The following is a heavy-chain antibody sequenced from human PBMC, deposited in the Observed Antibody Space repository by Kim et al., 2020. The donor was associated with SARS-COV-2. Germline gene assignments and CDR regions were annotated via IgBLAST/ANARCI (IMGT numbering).Heavy chain of an antibody. V-gene: IGHV4-39*07. J-gene: IGHJ4*02. D-gene: IGHD3-22*01. CDR2: IYYSGST. CDR1: GGSISSSSYY. Sequence: SETLSLTCTVSGGSISSSSYYWGWIRQPPGKGLEWIGSIYYSGSTYYNPSLKSRVTISVDTSKNQFSLKLSSVTAADTAVYYCARVSSGYYPIDYWGQGTLVTVSS. CDR3: ARVSSGYYPIDY.